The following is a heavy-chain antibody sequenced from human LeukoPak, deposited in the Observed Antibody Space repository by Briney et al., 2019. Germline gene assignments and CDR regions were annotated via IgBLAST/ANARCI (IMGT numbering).Heavy chain of an antibody. CDR3: AKGSAVAGPGKYYFDY. CDR2: ITGSGGNT. V-gene: IGHV3-23*01. D-gene: IGHD6-19*01. J-gene: IGHJ4*02. CDR1: GLTFSSYA. Sequence: GGSLRLSCAASGLTFSSYAMSWVRQSPGKGLDWVSDITGSGGNTYYADSAKGRFTISRDNSNNTLYLQMNSLRAEDTAVYYCAKGSAVAGPGKYYFDYWGQGTLVTVSS.